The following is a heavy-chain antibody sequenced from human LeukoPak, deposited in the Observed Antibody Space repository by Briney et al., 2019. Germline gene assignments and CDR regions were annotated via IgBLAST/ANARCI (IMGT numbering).Heavy chain of an antibody. CDR2: FYRGDST. Sequence: PGGSLRLSCAASGFTVSSSYMYWVRQAPGKGLEWVSFFYRGDSTYYADSVKGRFTISRDNSKNTLYLQMNSLRAEDTAVYYCAKDPDYDFWSGNYPTFDYWGQGTLVTVSS. V-gene: IGHV3-53*01. D-gene: IGHD3-3*01. CDR3: AKDPDYDFWSGNYPTFDY. J-gene: IGHJ4*02. CDR1: GFTVSSSY.